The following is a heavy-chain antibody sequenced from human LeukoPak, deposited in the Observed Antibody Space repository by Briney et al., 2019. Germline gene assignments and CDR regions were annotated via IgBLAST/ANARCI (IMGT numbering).Heavy chain of an antibody. V-gene: IGHV1-69*13. CDR1: GGTFSSYA. D-gene: IGHD2-2*01. Sequence: SVKVSCKASGGTFSSYAISWVRQAPGQGLEWMGGIIPIFGTANYAQKFQGRVTITADESTSTAYMELSSLRSEDTAVYYCAGPPVWAPQGYCSGTSCYQLFGAFDIWGQGTMVTVSS. CDR2: IIPIFGTA. CDR3: AGPPVWAPQGYCSGTSCYQLFGAFDI. J-gene: IGHJ3*02.